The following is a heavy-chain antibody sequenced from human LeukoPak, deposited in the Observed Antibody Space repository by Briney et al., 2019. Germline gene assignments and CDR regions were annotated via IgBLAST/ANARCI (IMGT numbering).Heavy chain of an antibody. CDR2: MNPNSGNT. V-gene: IGHV1-8*03. CDR1: GYTFTSYD. CDR3: ARAILAVAGTVYYYYYMDV. D-gene: IGHD6-19*01. J-gene: IGHJ6*03. Sequence: ASVKVSCKASGYTFTSYDINWVRQATGQGLEWMGWMNPNSGNTGYAQKFQGRVTITRNTPISTAYMELSSLRSEDTAVYYCARAILAVAGTVYYYYYMDVWGKGTTVTVSS.